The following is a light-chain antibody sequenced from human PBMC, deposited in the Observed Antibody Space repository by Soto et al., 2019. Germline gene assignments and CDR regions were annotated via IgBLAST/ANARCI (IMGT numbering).Light chain of an antibody. CDR3: QQYNSYSLVWT. J-gene: IGKJ1*01. CDR2: DAS. Sequence: DIQMTQSPSTLSASVGDRVTITCRASQSISSWLAWYQQKPGKAPKFLIYDASSLESGVPSRFSGSGSGTEFTLTISSLQPDDFATYYCQQYNSYSLVWTFGQGTKVEIK. CDR1: QSISSW. V-gene: IGKV1-5*01.